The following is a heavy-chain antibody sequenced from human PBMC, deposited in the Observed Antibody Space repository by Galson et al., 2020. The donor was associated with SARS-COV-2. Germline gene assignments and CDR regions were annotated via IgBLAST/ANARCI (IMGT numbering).Heavy chain of an antibody. CDR3: ARLHYGEYAPEAFDI. D-gene: IGHD4-17*01. V-gene: IGHV4-30-2*01. CDR1: GTSLSRGSYS. Sequence: SETLSLTCAVYGTSLSRGSYSWNCLRQPPGKGLEWIGYISHSGGTYYNPSLKSRVTISGDRSKNQLSLRLSSVTAADTAVYYCARLHYGEYAPEAFDIWGPGTRVTVAS. J-gene: IGHJ3*02. CDR2: ISHSGGT.